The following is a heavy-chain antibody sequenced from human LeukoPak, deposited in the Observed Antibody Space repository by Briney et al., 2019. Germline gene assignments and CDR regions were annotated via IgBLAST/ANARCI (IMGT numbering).Heavy chain of an antibody. V-gene: IGHV3-7*01. Sequence: PGGSLRLSCAASGFTFSSYWMSWVRQAPGKGLEWVANIKQDGSEKYYVDSVKGRFTISRDNAKNSLYLQMNSLRAEDTAVYYCAREDYYDSSEADYWGQGTLVTVSS. CDR2: IKQDGSEK. CDR3: AREDYYDSSEADY. CDR1: GFTFSSYW. J-gene: IGHJ4*02. D-gene: IGHD3-22*01.